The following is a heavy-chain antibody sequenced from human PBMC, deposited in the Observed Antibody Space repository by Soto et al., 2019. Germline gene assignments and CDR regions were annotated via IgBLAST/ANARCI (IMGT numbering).Heavy chain of an antibody. CDR3: ASYYDSSGRNFDY. Sequence: ASVKVSCKASGGTFSSYAISWVRQAPGQGLEWMGGIIPIFGTANYAQKFQGRVTITADESTSTAYMELSSLRSEDTAVYYCASYYDSSGRNFDYWGQGTLVTVSS. J-gene: IGHJ4*02. D-gene: IGHD3-22*01. V-gene: IGHV1-69*13. CDR2: IIPIFGTA. CDR1: GGTFSSYA.